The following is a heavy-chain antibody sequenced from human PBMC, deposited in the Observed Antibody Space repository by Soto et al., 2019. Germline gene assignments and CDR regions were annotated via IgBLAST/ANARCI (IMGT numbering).Heavy chain of an antibody. D-gene: IGHD6-13*01. J-gene: IGHJ6*02. V-gene: IGHV3-30*18. CDR3: AKDPEAGTNYYYGMDV. CDR2: ISYDGSNK. Sequence: GGSLRLSCAASGFTFSSYGMHWVRQAPGKGLEWVAVISYDGSNKYYADSVKGRFTISRDNSKNTLYLQMNSLRAEDTAVYYCAKDPEAGTNYYYGMDVWGQGITVTVSS. CDR1: GFTFSSYG.